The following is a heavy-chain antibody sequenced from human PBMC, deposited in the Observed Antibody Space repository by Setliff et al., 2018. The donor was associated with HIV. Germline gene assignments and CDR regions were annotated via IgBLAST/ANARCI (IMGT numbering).Heavy chain of an antibody. V-gene: IGHV4-59*11. J-gene: IGHJ4*02. CDR2: ILYSGNT. CDR1: GVSLRTHY. Sequence: KPSETLSLTCNVSGVSLRTHYWRWVRRTPGKRLEWIGYILYSGNTNYNPSLKNRVTVSLDEAKNQFSLNLKSVTSADTAVYYCATEGREKLALFDHWGLGILVTVSS. CDR3: ATEGREKLALFDH. D-gene: IGHD6-6*01.